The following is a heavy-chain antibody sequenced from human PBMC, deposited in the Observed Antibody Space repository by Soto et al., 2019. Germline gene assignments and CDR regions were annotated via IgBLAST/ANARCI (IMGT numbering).Heavy chain of an antibody. V-gene: IGHV3-9*01. CDR1: RFTFHDYA. D-gene: IGHD6-19*01. CDR3: AKDIREYSSGWTYFDY. CDR2: ITWNSCSI. Sequence: PGGSLGLSCAASRFTFHDYAIHWVRQVQGKGLEWVSGITWNSCSIDYADSVKGRFTISRDNAKNSLYLQMNSLRPEDTALYYCAKDIREYSSGWTYFDYWGHGPLVTAPQ. J-gene: IGHJ4*01.